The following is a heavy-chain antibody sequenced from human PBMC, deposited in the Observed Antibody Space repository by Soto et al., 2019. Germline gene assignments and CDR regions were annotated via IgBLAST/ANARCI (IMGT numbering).Heavy chain of an antibody. CDR1: GFTFSNAW. V-gene: IGHV3-15*01. J-gene: IGHJ4*02. Sequence: GGSLRLSCAASGFTFSNAWISWVLQAPGKGLEWVGRIKSKTDGGTTDYAAPVKGRFTISRDDSKNTLYLQMNSLKTEDTAVYYCTTDPMTPLTTEDSAFDYRGQGTLVTLSS. CDR2: IKSKTDGGTT. CDR3: TTDPMTPLTTEDSAFDY. D-gene: IGHD4-17*01.